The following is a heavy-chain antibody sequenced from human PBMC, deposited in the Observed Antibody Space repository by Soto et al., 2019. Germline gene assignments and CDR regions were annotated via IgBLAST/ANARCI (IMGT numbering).Heavy chain of an antibody. Sequence: QVQLVESGGGLVKPGGSLRLSCVASGFTFTDYYMSWIRQAPGKGLEWVSYISRNPSTVSYADSVKGRFTISRDNAKNSLYLQMNSLRDEDTAVYFCARVWEDYYYYMDVWGKGTTVTVSS. CDR1: GFTFTDYY. CDR3: ARVWEDYYYYMDV. CDR2: ISRNPSTV. J-gene: IGHJ6*03. D-gene: IGHD3-16*01. V-gene: IGHV3-11*01.